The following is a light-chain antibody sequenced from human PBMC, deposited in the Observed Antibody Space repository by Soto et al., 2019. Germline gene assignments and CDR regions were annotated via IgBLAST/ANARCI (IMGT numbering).Light chain of an antibody. CDR2: DAS. V-gene: IGKV1-5*01. CDR3: QQYSTYWT. J-gene: IGKJ1*01. Sequence: DIQMTQSPSTLSASVGDRVTITCRASQSIRTWLAWYQQKAGKAPKILIYDASNLESGVPSRFSGSGSGTQFTLTISSLQPDDFATYYCQQYSTYWTFGQGTKVEIK. CDR1: QSIRTW.